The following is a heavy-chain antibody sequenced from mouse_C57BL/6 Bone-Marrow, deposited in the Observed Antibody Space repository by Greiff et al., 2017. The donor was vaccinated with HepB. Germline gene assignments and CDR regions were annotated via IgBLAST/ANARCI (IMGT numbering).Heavy chain of an antibody. CDR1: GYTLTSYW. J-gene: IGHJ2*01. CDR3: ARKGITTYYFDY. CDR2: IHPNSGST. V-gene: IGHV1-64*01. D-gene: IGHD1-1*01. Sequence: VQLQQPGAELVKPGASVKLSCKASGYTLTSYWMHWVKQRPGQGLEWIGMIHPNSGSTNYNEKFKSKATLTVDKSSSTAYMQLSILTSEDSAVYYCARKGITTYYFDYWGQGTTLTVSS.